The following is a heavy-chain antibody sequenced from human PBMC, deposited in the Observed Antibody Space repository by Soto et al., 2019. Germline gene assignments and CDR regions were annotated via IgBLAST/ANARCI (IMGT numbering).Heavy chain of an antibody. J-gene: IGHJ5*02. CDR1: GYTFTTFW. CDR3: ARLYCTTNTCDSWFDP. V-gene: IGHV5-10-1*01. CDR2: IDPGDTYV. D-gene: IGHD2-8*01. Sequence: GESRKISCTGFGYTFTTFWISWVRQMPVKGLDCLGRIDPGDTYVTYSPSFPGHVTISVDQSISTAYLEGSSLKSSDTAMYYCARLYCTTNTCDSWFDPWGQGTMVTVSS.